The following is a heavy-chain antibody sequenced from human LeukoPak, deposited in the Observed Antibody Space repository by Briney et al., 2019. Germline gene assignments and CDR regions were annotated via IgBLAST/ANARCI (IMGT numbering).Heavy chain of an antibody. J-gene: IGHJ6*03. V-gene: IGHV4-59*01. CDR2: IYYSGST. Sequence: PSETLSLTCTVSGGSISSYYWSWIRQPPGKGLEWIGYIYYSGSTNYNPSLKSRVTISVDTSKNQFSLKLSSVTAADTAVYYCARGTVPALSYYYYMGVWGKGTTVTVSS. D-gene: IGHD4-17*01. CDR1: GGSISSYY. CDR3: ARGTVPALSYYYYMGV.